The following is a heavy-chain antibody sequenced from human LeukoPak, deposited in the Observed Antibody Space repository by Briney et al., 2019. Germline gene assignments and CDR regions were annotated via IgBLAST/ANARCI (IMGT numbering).Heavy chain of an antibody. CDR1: GFTFNRYG. J-gene: IGHJ4*02. D-gene: IGHD2-15*01. CDR3: ARDSGGSYDY. Sequence: GGSLRLSCAASGFTFNRYGMHWVRQAPGKGLEYVSGISSDGSSTYYANSVKGRFTISRDNSKNTLYLQMGNLRVEDMAVYYCARDSGGSYDYWGQGTLVTVSS. V-gene: IGHV3-64*01. CDR2: ISSDGSST.